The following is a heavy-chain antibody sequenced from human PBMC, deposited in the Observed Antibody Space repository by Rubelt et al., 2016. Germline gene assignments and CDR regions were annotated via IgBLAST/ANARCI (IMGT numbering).Heavy chain of an antibody. CDR3: ARGPVITMVRGVIIGFDY. Sequence: QLQLQESGPGLVKPSETLSLTCTVSGGSISSSSYYWGWIRQPPGKGLEWIGEINHSGSTNYNPSREGRVSRSVCPSKNTVSLNVSAGTAAETAWYYCARGPVITMVRGVIIGFDYWGQGTLVTVSS. J-gene: IGHJ4*02. CDR1: GGSISSSSYY. CDR2: INHSGST. V-gene: IGHV4-39*07. D-gene: IGHD3-10*01.